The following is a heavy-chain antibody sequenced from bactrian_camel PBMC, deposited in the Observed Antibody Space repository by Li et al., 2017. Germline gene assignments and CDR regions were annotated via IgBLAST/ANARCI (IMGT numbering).Heavy chain of an antibody. CDR2: VYTSGERT. CDR1: GNTASSPQC. D-gene: IGHD6*01. CDR3: ATRDSWSFNY. Sequence: HVQLVESGGGLVQPGGSLRLSCEPSGNTASSPQCMAWFRQTPGKEREGVAAVYTSGERTYYADSVKGRFTISRDNAKNTVYLQMNSLKSEDTALYYCATRDSWSFNYWGQGTQVTVS. J-gene: IGHJ4*01. V-gene: IGHV3S1*01.